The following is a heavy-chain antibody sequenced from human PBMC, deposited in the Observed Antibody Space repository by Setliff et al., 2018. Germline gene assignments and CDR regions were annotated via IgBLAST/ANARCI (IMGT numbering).Heavy chain of an antibody. J-gene: IGHJ1*01. V-gene: IGHV1-18*01. Sequence: ASVKVSCKTSGYNFITLGINWVRQAPGQGLEWVGWISPYSGKTDYAQKFQDRVTMTTDTSTSTAYMELRSLRSDDTAVYYCVRDAGWQYDDYAGVYFPHWGQGTLVTVSS. CDR3: VRDAGWQYDDYAGVYFPH. CDR1: GYNFITLG. CDR2: ISPYSGKT. D-gene: IGHD4-17*01.